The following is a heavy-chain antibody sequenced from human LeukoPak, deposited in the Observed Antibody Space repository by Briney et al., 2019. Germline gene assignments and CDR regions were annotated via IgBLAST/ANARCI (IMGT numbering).Heavy chain of an antibody. J-gene: IGHJ4*02. CDR1: GYTFTGYY. D-gene: IGHD2-8*01. V-gene: IGHV1-2*02. CDR3: AREDRYCTNGVCYTVLYFDY. Sequence: ASVKVSCKASGYTFTGYYMHWVRRAPGQGLEWMGWINPNSGGTNYAQKFQGRVTMTRDTSISTAYMELSRLRSDDTAVYYCAREDRYCTNGVCYTVLYFDYWGQGTLVTVSS. CDR2: INPNSGGT.